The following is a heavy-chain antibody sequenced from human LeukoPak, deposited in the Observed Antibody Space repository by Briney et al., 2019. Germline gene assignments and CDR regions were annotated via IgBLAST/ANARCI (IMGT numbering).Heavy chain of an antibody. CDR1: GFTFSDYY. D-gene: IGHD6-19*01. J-gene: IGHJ6*03. Sequence: PGGSLRLSCAASGFTFSDYYMSWIRQAPGKGLEWVSYISSSGSTIYYADSVKGRFTISRDNAKNSLYLQMNSLRAEDTAVYYCARAALEGWLVDLKLRSTEPGYYMDVWGKGTTVTVSS. CDR3: ARAALEGWLVDLKLRSTEPGYYMDV. V-gene: IGHV3-11*01. CDR2: ISSSGSTI.